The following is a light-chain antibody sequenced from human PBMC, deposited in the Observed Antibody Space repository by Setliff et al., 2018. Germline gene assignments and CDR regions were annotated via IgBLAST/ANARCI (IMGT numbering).Light chain of an antibody. CDR2: DVN. Sequence: QSVLTQPASVSGSPGQSITISCSGTSSDVGSYDLVSWYQQHPGTAPKLIISDVNNRPSGVSNRFSGSKSGNTASLTISGLQAEDEAAYYCCAYTGSSTDVFGTGTKGTV. V-gene: IGLV2-14*01. CDR3: CAYTGSSTDV. CDR1: SSDVGSYDL. J-gene: IGLJ1*01.